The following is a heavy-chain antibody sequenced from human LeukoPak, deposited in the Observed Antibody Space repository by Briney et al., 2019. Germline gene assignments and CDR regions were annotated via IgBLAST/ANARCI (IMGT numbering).Heavy chain of an antibody. CDR3: ARGRITMVRGVSYYFDY. V-gene: IGHV4-34*01. CDR1: GGSFSGYY. Sequence: STETLSLTCAVYGGSFSGYYWSWIRQPPGKGLEWIGETNHSGSTNYNPSLKSRVTISVDTSKNQFSLKLSSVTAADTAVYYCARGRITMVRGVSYYFDYWGQGTLVTVSS. J-gene: IGHJ4*02. CDR2: TNHSGST. D-gene: IGHD3-10*01.